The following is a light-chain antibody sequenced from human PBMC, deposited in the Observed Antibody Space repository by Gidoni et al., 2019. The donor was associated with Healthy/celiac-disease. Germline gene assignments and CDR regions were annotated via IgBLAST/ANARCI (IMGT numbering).Light chain of an antibody. CDR3: QQYKNWPLT. V-gene: IGKV3-15*01. CDR2: GAS. Sequence: EIAMTQSPAPLSVSPGERATLSCRASQSVSSNLAWYQQKPGQAPRLLIYGASTRATGVPARFGCSGSGTEFTLTISSLQSEDFAVYYWQQYKNWPLTFGQGTKVEIK. CDR1: QSVSSN. J-gene: IGKJ1*01.